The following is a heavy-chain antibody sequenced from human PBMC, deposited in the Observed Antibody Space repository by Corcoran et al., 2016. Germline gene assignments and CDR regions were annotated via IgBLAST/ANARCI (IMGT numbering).Heavy chain of an antibody. CDR3: ARDLWSRYYTGSPLCH. Sequence: QVQLVESGGGVVQPGGSLRLSCAASGFTFSNYGMHWVRQAPGKGLEWVAVIWYEGSSKYYADSVTGSFTISRDNSKYTRYLQMNSRRAEATSVYYCARDLWSRYYTGSPLCHRGQGTLVTGSS. V-gene: IGHV3-33*01. J-gene: IGHJ1*01. CDR2: IWYEGSSK. D-gene: IGHD3-3*01. CDR1: GFTFSNYG.